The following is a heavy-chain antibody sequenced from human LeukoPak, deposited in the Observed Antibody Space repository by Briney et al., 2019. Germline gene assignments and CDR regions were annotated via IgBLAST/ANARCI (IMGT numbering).Heavy chain of an antibody. CDR3: ARIGGATVH. CDR2: IIPIFGTA. Sequence: GGSLRLSCAASGGTFSSYAISWVRQAPGQGLEWMGGIIPIFGTANYAQKFQGRVTITTDESTSTAYMELSSLRSEDTAVYYCARIGGATVHWGQGTLVTVSS. D-gene: IGHD1-26*01. CDR1: GGTFSSYA. J-gene: IGHJ4*02. V-gene: IGHV1-69*05.